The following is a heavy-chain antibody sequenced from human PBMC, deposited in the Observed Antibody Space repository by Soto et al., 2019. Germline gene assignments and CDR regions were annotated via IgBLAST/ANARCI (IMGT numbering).Heavy chain of an antibody. CDR1: GFTFSSYA. V-gene: IGHV3-23*01. Sequence: EVQLLESGGGLVQPGGSLRLSVAASGFTFSSYAMSWSRQAPGKGLEWVSVISGSGDSTYYADSVKGRFTISRDNSKNTLYLQMNSLRAEDTAVYYCAKRTSGWYFDYWGQGTLVTVSS. CDR3: AKRTSGWYFDY. D-gene: IGHD6-19*01. J-gene: IGHJ4*02. CDR2: ISGSGDST.